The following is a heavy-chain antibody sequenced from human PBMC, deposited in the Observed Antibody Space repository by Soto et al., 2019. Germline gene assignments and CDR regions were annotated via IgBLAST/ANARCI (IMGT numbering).Heavy chain of an antibody. CDR1: GGSISSGDYY. D-gene: IGHD4-17*01. J-gene: IGHJ5*02. Sequence: SETLSLTCTVSGGSISSGDYYWSWIRQPPGKGLEWIGYIYYSGSTYYNPSLKSRVTISVDTSKNQFSLKLSSVTAADTAVYYCAATVTMIQNWFDPWGQGTLVTVSS. CDR2: IYYSGST. V-gene: IGHV4-30-4*01. CDR3: AATVTMIQNWFDP.